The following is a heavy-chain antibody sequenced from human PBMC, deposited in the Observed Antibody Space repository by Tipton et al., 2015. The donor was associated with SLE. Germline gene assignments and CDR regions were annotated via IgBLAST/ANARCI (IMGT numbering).Heavy chain of an antibody. V-gene: IGHV4-59*10. CDR1: GGSFSGYY. CDR3: ARPLGCSSTLSTGGMYV. CDR2: IYTSGST. Sequence: TLSLTCAVYGGSFSGYYWSWIRQPAGKGLEWIGRIYTSGSTNYNPSLKSRVTMSVDTSKNQLSLKVRSVTAADTAEYYCARPLGCSSTLSTGGMYVWGQGTTVIVSS. J-gene: IGHJ6*02. D-gene: IGHD2-2*01.